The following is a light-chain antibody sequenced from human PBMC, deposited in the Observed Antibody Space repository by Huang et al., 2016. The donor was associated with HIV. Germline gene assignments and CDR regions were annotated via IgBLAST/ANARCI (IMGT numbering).Light chain of an antibody. V-gene: IGKV1-39*01. J-gene: IGKJ4*01. CDR3: QQSYNVPPT. Sequence: TISCRASQSISTYLNWYQQKPGKAPRLLIYAASTLGSGVPSRFSGSGSGADFTLSISSLQPEDFAIYYCQQSYNVPPTFGGGTKVEIK. CDR1: QSISTY. CDR2: AAS.